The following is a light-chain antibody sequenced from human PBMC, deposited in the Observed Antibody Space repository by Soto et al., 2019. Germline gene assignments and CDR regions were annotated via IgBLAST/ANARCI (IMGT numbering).Light chain of an antibody. CDR2: DVS. Sequence: QSALTQPASVSGSPGQTITISCTGTSSDIGADNYDSWYQQHHPGEAPKLIIYDVSHRPPGVSNRFSGYKSGNTASLTISGLQTEDEADYYCSSYTSATTYVFGTGTKLTVL. CDR1: SSDIGADNY. J-gene: IGLJ1*01. V-gene: IGLV2-14*03. CDR3: SSYTSATTYV.